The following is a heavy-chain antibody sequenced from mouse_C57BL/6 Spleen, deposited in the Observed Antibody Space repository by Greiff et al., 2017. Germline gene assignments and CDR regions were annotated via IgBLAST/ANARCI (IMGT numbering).Heavy chain of an antibody. CDR2: ISGGGGNT. D-gene: IGHD2-12*01. CDR1: GFTFSSYT. J-gene: IGHJ2*01. CDR3: ARQGVGYYSYYCDY. V-gene: IGHV5-9*01. Sequence: EVKVVESGGGLVKPGGSLKLSCAASGFTFSSYTMSWVRQTPEKRLEWVATISGGGGNTYYPDSVKGRFTISRDNAKNTLYLQMSSLRSEDSALYYCARQGVGYYSYYCDYWGQGTTLTVSS.